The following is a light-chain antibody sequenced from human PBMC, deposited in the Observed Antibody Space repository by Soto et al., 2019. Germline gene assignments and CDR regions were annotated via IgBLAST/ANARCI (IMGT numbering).Light chain of an antibody. Sequence: EIVMTQSPATLSVSPGERATLSCRASQSVSSNFAWYQQKPGQAPRLLIYGASTRATGIPARFSGSGSGTEFTLTSLSLQLEDFAVYYCQQYKNWPLTFGGGTKVEIK. V-gene: IGKV3-15*01. CDR2: GAS. CDR3: QQYKNWPLT. CDR1: QSVSSN. J-gene: IGKJ4*01.